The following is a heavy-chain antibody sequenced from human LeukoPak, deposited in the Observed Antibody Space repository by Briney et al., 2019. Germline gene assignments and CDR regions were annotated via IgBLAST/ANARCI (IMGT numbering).Heavy chain of an antibody. V-gene: IGHV4-30-2*01. CDR2: IYHSGST. D-gene: IGHD3-9*01. CDR1: GGSISSGGYS. CDR3: ARADILTGYYSGSYYYAMDV. Sequence: SETLSLTCAVSGGSISSGGYSWSWIRQPPGKGLEWIGYIYHSGSTYYNPSLKSRVTISVDRSKNQFSLKLSPVTAADTAEYYCARADILTGYYSGSYYYAMDVWGQGTTVTVSS. J-gene: IGHJ6*02.